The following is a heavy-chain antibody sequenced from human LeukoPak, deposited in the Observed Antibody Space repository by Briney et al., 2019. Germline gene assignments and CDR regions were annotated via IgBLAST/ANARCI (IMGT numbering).Heavy chain of an antibody. J-gene: IGHJ3*02. D-gene: IGHD6-13*01. V-gene: IGHV4-4*07. CDR1: GGSISSYY. CDR3: AGDADSSSWYISAVDI. Sequence: SETLSLTCTVSGGSISSYYWSWIRQPAGKGLEWTGCVYTIGSTNYNPSLKSRVTMSVHSSNNQFSLKMSSVTAADTAVYYCAGDADSSSWYISAVDIWGQGTMVTVSS. CDR2: VYTIGST.